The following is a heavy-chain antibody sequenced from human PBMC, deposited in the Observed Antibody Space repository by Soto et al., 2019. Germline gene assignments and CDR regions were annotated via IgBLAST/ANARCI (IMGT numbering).Heavy chain of an antibody. J-gene: IGHJ4*02. D-gene: IGHD3-3*01. CDR2: IYYSGST. Sequence: SETLSLTCTVSGGSISSYYWSWIRQPPGKGLKWIGYIYYSGSTNYNPSLKSRVTISVDTSKNQFSLKLSSVTAADTAVYYCARLYDFWSGFPLGFSNWGQGTLVTVSS. V-gene: IGHV4-59*08. CDR1: GGSISSYY. CDR3: ARLYDFWSGFPLGFSN.